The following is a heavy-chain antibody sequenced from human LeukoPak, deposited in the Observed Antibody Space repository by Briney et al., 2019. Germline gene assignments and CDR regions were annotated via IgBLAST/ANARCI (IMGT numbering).Heavy chain of an antibody. V-gene: IGHV4-30-4*01. J-gene: IGHJ5*02. Sequence: SQTLSLTCTVSGGSISSGDYYWSWIRQPPGKGLEWIGYIYYSGSTYYNPSLKSRVTISVDTSKNQFSLKLSPVTAADRAVYYCARGNLNWFAPWGRGTPVTASS. CDR3: ARGNLNWFAP. CDR2: IYYSGST. CDR1: GGSISSGDYY.